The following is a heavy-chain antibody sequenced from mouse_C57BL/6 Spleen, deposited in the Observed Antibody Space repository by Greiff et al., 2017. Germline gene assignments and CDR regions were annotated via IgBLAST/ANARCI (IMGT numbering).Heavy chain of an antibody. Sequence: DVQLQESGPGLVKPSQSLSLTCSVTGYSITSGYYWNWIRQFPGNKLEWMGYISYDGSNNYNPALKNRISITRDTSKNQFFLKLNSVTTEDTATYYCARHYDYGDYYAMDYWGQGTSVTVSS. J-gene: IGHJ4*01. D-gene: IGHD2-4*01. V-gene: IGHV3-6*01. CDR2: ISYDGSN. CDR1: GYSITSGYY. CDR3: ARHYDYGDYYAMDY.